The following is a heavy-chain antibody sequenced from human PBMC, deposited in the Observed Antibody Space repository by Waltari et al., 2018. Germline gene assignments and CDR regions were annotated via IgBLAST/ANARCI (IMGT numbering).Heavy chain of an antibody. V-gene: IGHV1-18*01. D-gene: IGHD3-22*01. CDR1: GYDFPLFG. Sequence: QVSLLQSGPEMTKPGASVRVSCKASGYDFPLFGISWGRQGPGQGLEWMGWISPYTGNTEYAQKFQDRITLTADTSTSTIFMELRSLKSDDTAVYYCARPDYYDTTTFYAHWGQGTLVTVSS. CDR2: ISPYTGNT. J-gene: IGHJ1*01. CDR3: ARPDYYDTTTFYAH.